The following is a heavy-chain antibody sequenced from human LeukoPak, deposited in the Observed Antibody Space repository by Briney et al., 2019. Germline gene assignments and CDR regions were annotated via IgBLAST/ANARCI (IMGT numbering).Heavy chain of an antibody. V-gene: IGHV1-8*01. CDR1: GYTFTSYD. J-gene: IGHJ3*02. CDR2: MNPNSGNT. CDR3: ARPLSGYDILTGYYQKENAFDI. D-gene: IGHD3-9*01. Sequence: ASVKVFCKASGYTFTSYDINWVRQATGQGLEWMGWMNPNSGNTGYAQKFQGRVTMTRNTSISTAYMELSSLRSEDTAVYYCARPLSGYDILTGYYQKENAFDIWGQGTMVTVSS.